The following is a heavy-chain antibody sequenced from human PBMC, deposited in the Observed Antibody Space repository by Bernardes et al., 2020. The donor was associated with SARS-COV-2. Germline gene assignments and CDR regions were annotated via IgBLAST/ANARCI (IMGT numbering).Heavy chain of an antibody. D-gene: IGHD1-1*01. Sequence: GGSLRLSCTASGFTFSTTWMSWVRQAPGKGLEWIGRIKSESGGGTTDYAAHVKDRFIISRDDSKNALYLQMNNLKTEDTALYYCVATKHSDSSGGAWGQGTLVTVSS. V-gene: IGHV3-15*01. CDR2: IKSESGGGTT. CDR1: GFTFSTTW. CDR3: VATKHSDSSGGA. J-gene: IGHJ5*02.